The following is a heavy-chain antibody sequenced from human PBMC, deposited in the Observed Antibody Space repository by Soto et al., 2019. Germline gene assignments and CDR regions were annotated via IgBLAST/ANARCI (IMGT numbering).Heavy chain of an antibody. Sequence: ASVKVSCKASGYTFTSCAIHWVRQAPGPRLEWMGWINAGNGNTQYSQKFQGRVTITRDTSASIAYMEVSSLRSEDTALYYCAREQSGEIMTMTDALEIWGQGTMVTVS. D-gene: IGHD3-16*01. J-gene: IGHJ3*02. V-gene: IGHV1-3*01. CDR3: AREQSGEIMTMTDALEI. CDR1: GYTFTSCA. CDR2: INAGNGNT.